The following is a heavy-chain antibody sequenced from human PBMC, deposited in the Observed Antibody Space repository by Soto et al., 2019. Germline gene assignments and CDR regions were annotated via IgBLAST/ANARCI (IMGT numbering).Heavy chain of an antibody. D-gene: IGHD6-13*01. J-gene: IGHJ5*02. CDR1: GFSLSTSGVG. CDR2: IYWDDDK. V-gene: IGHV2-5*02. Sequence: QITLKESGPTLVKPTQTLTLTCTFSGFSLSTSGVGVGWIRQPPGKALEWLALIYWDDDKRYSPSLKSRLTTTQDTSKHQVVLTLTNMDPVDTATYYCAHSPPPSYSSSWYSWFDPWGQGTLVTVSS. CDR3: AHSPPPSYSSSWYSWFDP.